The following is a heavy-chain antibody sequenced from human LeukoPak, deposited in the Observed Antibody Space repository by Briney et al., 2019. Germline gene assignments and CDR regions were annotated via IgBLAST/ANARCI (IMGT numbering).Heavy chain of an antibody. J-gene: IGHJ4*02. D-gene: IGHD5-12*01. Sequence: GGSLRPSCAASGFTFSSYWMHWVRQAPGKGLVWVSRINSDGSGTSYAESVKGRFTISRDNAKNTLFLQMNSLRAEDTAVYYCVREGRVNGYDFDNWGQGNLVIVSS. CDR2: INSDGSGT. V-gene: IGHV3-74*01. CDR3: VREGRVNGYDFDN. CDR1: GFTFSSYW.